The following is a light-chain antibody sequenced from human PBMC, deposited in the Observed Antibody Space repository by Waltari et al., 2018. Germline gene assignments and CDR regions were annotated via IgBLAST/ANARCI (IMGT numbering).Light chain of an antibody. V-gene: IGKV3-20*01. CDR3: KHYDTSPPLT. CDR2: GAS. Sequence: EIVLTQSPGTLSFSPGEIATLSCRDRQTFSSSYLSWYQQKPGQAPRLLLYGASTRAAGCPVRFSGSGSGTDFTLTIGRREPDDWAVYYCKHYDTSPPLTFGGGTKVEIK. CDR1: QTFSSSY. J-gene: IGKJ4*01.